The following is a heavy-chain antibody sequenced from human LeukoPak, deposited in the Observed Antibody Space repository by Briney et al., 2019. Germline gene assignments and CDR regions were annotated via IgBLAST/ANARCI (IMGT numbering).Heavy chain of an antibody. CDR2: IDYTGRT. D-gene: IGHD6-13*01. V-gene: IGHV4-59*01. CDR3: ARDRVAASGLLDP. Sequence: PSETLSLTCTVSGGSISNNYWNWIRQPPGKGLEWIGYIDYTGRTNYNPSLKSRVTISIDTSENQFSLKLTSVTAADTAVYYCARDRVAASGLLDPWGQGTLVTVSP. CDR1: GGSISNNY. J-gene: IGHJ5*02.